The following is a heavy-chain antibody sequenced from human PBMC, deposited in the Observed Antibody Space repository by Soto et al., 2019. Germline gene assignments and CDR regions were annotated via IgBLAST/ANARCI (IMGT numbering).Heavy chain of an antibody. D-gene: IGHD3-3*01. CDR2: ISGSDGKT. CDR3: ARWSYLDY. V-gene: IGHV3-23*01. CDR1: GFSFASYA. J-gene: IGHJ4*02. Sequence: GGSLRLSCAASGFSFASYALSWVRQAPGKGLEWVSTISGSDGKTFYADSVKGRFSISRDTSQSTLYLQMNSLRADDTAMYYCARWSYLDYWGQGXRVTVSS.